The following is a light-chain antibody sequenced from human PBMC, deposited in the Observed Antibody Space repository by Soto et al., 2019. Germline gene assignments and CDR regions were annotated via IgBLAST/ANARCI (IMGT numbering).Light chain of an antibody. J-gene: IGLJ3*02. CDR1: SSDVGGYNY. V-gene: IGLV2-23*01. Sequence: QSVLTQPASVSGSPGQSITISCTGTSSDVGGYNYVSWYQQHPGKAPKLMIYEGTKRPSGVSSRFSGSKSGKMASLTISGLQAEDEADYYCCSYAGSNFRVFGGGTKLTVL. CDR3: CSYAGSNFRV. CDR2: EGT.